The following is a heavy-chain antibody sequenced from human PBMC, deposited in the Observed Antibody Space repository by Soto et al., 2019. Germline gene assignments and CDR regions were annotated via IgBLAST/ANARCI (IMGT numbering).Heavy chain of an antibody. CDR2: FYYSGST. CDR1: CASIRNYF. CDR3: ARADHWSGYYPLEY. D-gene: IGHD3-3*01. J-gene: IGHJ4*02. V-gene: IGHV4-59*01. Sequence: SETLSLTCDVSCASIRNYFWNWIRQSQEKGLEWIGYFYYSGSTNYNPSLSVRVTISLDNPKKQLSLRLSSVTAEETAVYYCARADHWSGYYPLEYGGQGIKVTVPS.